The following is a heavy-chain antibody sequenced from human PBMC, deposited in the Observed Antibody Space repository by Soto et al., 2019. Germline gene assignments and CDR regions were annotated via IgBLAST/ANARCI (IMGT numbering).Heavy chain of an antibody. J-gene: IGHJ4*02. V-gene: IGHV2-5*02. CDR3: AHRHVSPAYLDF. CDR1: GFSLTTVGVG. CDR2: IYWDDDK. Sequence: QITLRESGPALVKPTQTLTLTCTFSGFSLTTVGVGVAWIRQPPGKALEWLALIYWDDDKIYSPSHKSRLTVTKDTSKSHVVFTMSNLDPTDTATYYCAHRHVSPAYLDFWGQGTLVTVSS.